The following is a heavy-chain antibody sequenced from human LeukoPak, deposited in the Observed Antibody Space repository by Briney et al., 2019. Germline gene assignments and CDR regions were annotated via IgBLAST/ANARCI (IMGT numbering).Heavy chain of an antibody. CDR2: ISYDGNNK. D-gene: IGHD6-13*01. Sequence: PGGSLRLSCAASGFTFSSCAMHWVRQAPGKGLEWVAVISYDGNNKYYADSVKGRFTISRDNSKNTLYLQMNSLRIEDTAVYYCARDLGGAAAETRGGQGTLVTVSS. V-gene: IGHV3-30-3*01. CDR3: ARDLGGAAAETR. J-gene: IGHJ4*02. CDR1: GFTFSSCA.